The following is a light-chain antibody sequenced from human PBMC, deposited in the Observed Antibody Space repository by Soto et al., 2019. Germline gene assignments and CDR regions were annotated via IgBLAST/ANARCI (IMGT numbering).Light chain of an antibody. CDR1: QTVSSY. J-gene: IGKJ1*01. CDR3: QQYNNWPRT. CDR2: DAS. V-gene: IGKV3-11*01. Sequence: EIVLTQSPATLSLSPGERATLSCRASQTVSSYLAWYQQKAGQAPRPLIYDASNRAPGIPARFSGSGSGTDFTLTVSSLQSEDFAVYYCQQYNNWPRTFGQGTKVDIK.